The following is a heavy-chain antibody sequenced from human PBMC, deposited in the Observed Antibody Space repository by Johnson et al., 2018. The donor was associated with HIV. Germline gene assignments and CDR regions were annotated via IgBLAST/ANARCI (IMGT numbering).Heavy chain of an antibody. J-gene: IGHJ3*02. CDR3: TTVADLDRTYYYDSSGYWFVNFDI. V-gene: IGHV3-11*01. Sequence: QVQLVESGGGLGKPGGSLRLSCAGSGFTFSDYYMNWLRQAPGKGLEWVSYISSTGSTIYYADSVKGRFTIFRDNSKNTLYLQMNSLKTEDTAVYYCTTVADLDRTYYYDSSGYWFVNFDIWGQGTMVTVSS. D-gene: IGHD3-22*01. CDR1: GFTFSDYY. CDR2: ISSTGSTI.